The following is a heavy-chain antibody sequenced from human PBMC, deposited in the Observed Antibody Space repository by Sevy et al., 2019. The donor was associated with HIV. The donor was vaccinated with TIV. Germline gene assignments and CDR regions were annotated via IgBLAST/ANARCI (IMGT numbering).Heavy chain of an antibody. Sequence: GGSLRLSCEASGFTVSGNYMAWVRLAPGKGLKSVSLIDSGGSTYYADSVKGRFTISRDNAKNTLYLQMNPLRAEDTAVYFCARDRYYDASGYYYYYYGMDVWGQGTTVTVSS. CDR3: ARDRYYDASGYYYYYYGMDV. V-gene: IGHV3-66*01. D-gene: IGHD3-22*01. CDR1: GFTVSGNY. J-gene: IGHJ6*02. CDR2: IDSGGST.